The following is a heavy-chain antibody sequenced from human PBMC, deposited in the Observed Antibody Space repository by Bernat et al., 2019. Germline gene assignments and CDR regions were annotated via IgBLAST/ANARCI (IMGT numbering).Heavy chain of an antibody. CDR1: GFTFSSYG. D-gene: IGHD1-26*01. V-gene: IGHV3-30*18. CDR2: ISYDGSNK. J-gene: IGHJ4*02. Sequence: QVQLVESGGGVVQPGRSLRLSCAASGFTFSSYGMHWVRQAPGKGLEWVAVISYDGSNKSYADYGKGRYTIARDNSKNTLYLQMNSLRAEDTAVYYCAKDRLVGALYYWGEGTLVTVSS. CDR3: AKDRLVGALYY.